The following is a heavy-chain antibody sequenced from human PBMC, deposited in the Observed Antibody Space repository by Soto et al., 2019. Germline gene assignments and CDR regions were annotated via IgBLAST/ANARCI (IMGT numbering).Heavy chain of an antibody. D-gene: IGHD2-8*02. CDR2: ISGSST. CDR1: GFTFSNYA. V-gene: IGHV3-23*01. J-gene: IGHJ4*02. Sequence: EVQVLESGGGLVQPGGSLRLSCAASGFTFSNYAMSWVRQAPGKGLEWVSAISGSSTYYADSVKGRFTISRDNSKNTVYLQMNSLRAEDTAVYYCVKGGVWGPFDCWGQGTLVTVSS. CDR3: VKGGVWGPFDC.